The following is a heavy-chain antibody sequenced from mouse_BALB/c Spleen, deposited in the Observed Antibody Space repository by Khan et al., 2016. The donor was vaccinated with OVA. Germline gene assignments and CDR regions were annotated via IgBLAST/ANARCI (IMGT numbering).Heavy chain of an antibody. CDR3: ARGGWSYAMDY. CDR2: IDPANGNT. D-gene: IGHD1-1*02. CDR1: GFNIKDTY. J-gene: IGHJ4*01. Sequence: VQLQQSGAELVKPGASVKLSCTASGFNIKDTYIHWVMQRPEQGLEWIGRIDPANGNTKYDPKFQGKATITADTSSNTDYLQLSSLPSEDTAVYYCARGGWSYAMDYWGQGTSVTVSS. V-gene: IGHV14-3*02.